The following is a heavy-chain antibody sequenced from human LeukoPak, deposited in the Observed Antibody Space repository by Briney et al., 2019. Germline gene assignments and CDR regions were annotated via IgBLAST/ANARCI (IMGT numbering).Heavy chain of an antibody. D-gene: IGHD3-22*01. Sequence: AGGSLRLSCAASGFTFSSYAMSWVRQAPGKGLEWVSAISGSGGSTYYADSVKGRFTISRDNSKNTLYLQMNSLRAEDTAVYYYAKDYYYDSSGYYSVFDYWGQGTLVTVSS. CDR2: ISGSGGST. J-gene: IGHJ4*02. V-gene: IGHV3-23*01. CDR1: GFTFSSYA. CDR3: AKDYYYDSSGYYSVFDY.